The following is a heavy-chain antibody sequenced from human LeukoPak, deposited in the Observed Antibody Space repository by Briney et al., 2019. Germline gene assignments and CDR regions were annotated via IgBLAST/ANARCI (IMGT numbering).Heavy chain of an antibody. CDR1: GFTFSSYE. J-gene: IGHJ3*02. D-gene: IGHD1-14*01. V-gene: IGHV3-48*03. CDR2: ISSSGSAI. CDR3: ARAVNNAFDI. Sequence: GSLRLSCAASGFTFSSYEMNWVRQAPGKGLEWLSYISSSGSAIHYADSVKGRFTISRDNAKNSLYLQMNSLRAEDTAVYYCARAVNNAFDIWGQGTMVTVXS.